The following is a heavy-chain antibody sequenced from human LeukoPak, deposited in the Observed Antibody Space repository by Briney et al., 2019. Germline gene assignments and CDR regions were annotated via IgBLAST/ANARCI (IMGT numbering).Heavy chain of an antibody. V-gene: IGHV3-30*02. D-gene: IGHD2-2*01. Sequence: PGGSLRLSCAASGFTFSSYGMHWVRQAPGKGLEWVAFIRYDGSNKYYADSVKGRFTISRDNSKNTLYLQMNSLRAEDTAVYYCAKDLVVVPAANVPRFDPWGQGTLATVSS. CDR3: AKDLVVVPAANVPRFDP. CDR2: IRYDGSNK. CDR1: GFTFSSYG. J-gene: IGHJ5*02.